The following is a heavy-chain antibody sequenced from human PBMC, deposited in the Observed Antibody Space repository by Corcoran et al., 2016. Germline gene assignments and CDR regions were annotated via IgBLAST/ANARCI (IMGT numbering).Heavy chain of an antibody. CDR2: IYYSGST. CDR1: GGSISSSSYY. D-gene: IGHD3-9*01. V-gene: IGHV4-39*07. J-gene: IGHJ5*02. CDR3: ARDAHSWGILTGYRNWFDP. Sequence: QLQLQESGPGLVKPSETLSLTCTVSGGSISSSSYYWGWIRQPPGKGLEWIGSIYYSGSTYYNPSLKSRVTISVDTSKNQFSLKLSSVTAADTAVDYCARDAHSWGILTGYRNWFDPWGQGTLVTVSS.